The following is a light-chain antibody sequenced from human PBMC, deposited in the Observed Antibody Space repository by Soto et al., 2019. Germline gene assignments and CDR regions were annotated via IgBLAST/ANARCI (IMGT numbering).Light chain of an antibody. Sequence: EIVLTQSPATLSLSPGEGATLSCRASQSVSNYLAWYQQKPGQAPRLLIYDASQRATGIPARFSGSGSGTDFTLTISSLEPEDFAVYYCQQRNIWPPVTFGQGTRLEIK. CDR1: QSVSNY. V-gene: IGKV3-11*01. CDR2: DAS. J-gene: IGKJ5*01. CDR3: QQRNIWPPVT.